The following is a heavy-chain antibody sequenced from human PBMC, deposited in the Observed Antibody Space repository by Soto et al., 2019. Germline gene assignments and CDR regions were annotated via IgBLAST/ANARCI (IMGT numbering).Heavy chain of an antibody. J-gene: IGHJ4*02. CDR2: VSHDGRNT. Sequence: VQLVESGGGVVQPGRSLRLSCAASGFTFSDYAMHWVRQAPGKGLEWVAVVSHDGRNTHYADSVKGRFTISRDSSKSTVSLEMTSLRAQDTAVYYCAKGGRQWLVTSDFKYWGQGALVTVSS. D-gene: IGHD6-19*01. V-gene: IGHV3-30*18. CDR3: AKGGRQWLVTSDFKY. CDR1: GFTFSDYA.